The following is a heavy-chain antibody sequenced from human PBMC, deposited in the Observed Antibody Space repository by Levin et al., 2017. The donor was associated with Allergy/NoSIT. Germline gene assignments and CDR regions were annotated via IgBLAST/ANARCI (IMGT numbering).Heavy chain of an antibody. CDR2: INPSGGRT. CDR3: AREQGIRSGSYNYYGMDG. D-gene: IGHD1-14*01. Sequence: GESLKISCKASGYTFTTDYMHWVRQAPGQGLEWMGIINPSGGRTTYAQKFQGRVTLTRDTSTSTVYMELSSLRSEDTAVYYCAREQGIRSGSYNYYGMDGWGQGTTVTVSS. V-gene: IGHV1-46*01. CDR1: GYTFTTDY. J-gene: IGHJ6*02.